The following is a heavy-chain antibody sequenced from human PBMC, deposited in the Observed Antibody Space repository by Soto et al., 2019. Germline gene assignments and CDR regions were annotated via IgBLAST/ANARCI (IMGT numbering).Heavy chain of an antibody. CDR3: ARHYSSGSRNWFDP. J-gene: IGHJ5*02. Sequence: SETLSLTCSVSGGSINSSSYFWGWVRQPPGKGLEWIGSIYYSGSTYYNPSLGSRVTISVDTSKNQFSLKLSSVTAADTAVFYCARHYSSGSRNWFDPWGQGTLVTVSS. CDR2: IYYSGST. CDR1: GGSINSSSYF. V-gene: IGHV4-39*01. D-gene: IGHD6-19*01.